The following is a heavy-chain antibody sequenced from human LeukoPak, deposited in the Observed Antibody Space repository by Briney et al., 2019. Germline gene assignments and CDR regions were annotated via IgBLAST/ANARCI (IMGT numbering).Heavy chain of an antibody. D-gene: IGHD6-6*01. CDR3: AIHPSRIAAPYYFDY. Sequence: GESLKISCKGSGYSFTSYWIGWVRQMPGKGLEWMGIIYPGDSDTRYSPSFQGQVTISADKSISTAYLQWSSLKASDTAMYYCAIHPSRIAAPYYFDYWGQGTLVTVSS. CDR2: IYPGDSDT. CDR1: GYSFTSYW. V-gene: IGHV5-51*01. J-gene: IGHJ4*02.